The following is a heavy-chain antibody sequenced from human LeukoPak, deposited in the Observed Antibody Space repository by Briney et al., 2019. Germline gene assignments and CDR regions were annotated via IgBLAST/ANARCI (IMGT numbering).Heavy chain of an antibody. V-gene: IGHV1-8*03. CDR1: GYTFTSYD. CDR2: MNPNSGNT. D-gene: IGHD6-19*01. CDR3: ARTPYSSGWYSWFDP. Sequence: ASVKVSCKASGYTFTSYDINWVRQATGQGLEWMGWMNPNSGNTGYAQKFQGRVTITRNTSISTAYMELSSLRSEDTAVYYCARTPYSSGWYSWFDPWGQGTLVTVSS. J-gene: IGHJ5*02.